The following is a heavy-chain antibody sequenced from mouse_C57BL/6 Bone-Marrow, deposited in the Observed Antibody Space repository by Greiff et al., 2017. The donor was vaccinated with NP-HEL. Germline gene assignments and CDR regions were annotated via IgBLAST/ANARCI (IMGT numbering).Heavy chain of an antibody. CDR3: ARGSTDYGSTYWYFDV. D-gene: IGHD1-1*01. Sequence: VKLQQSGAELMKPGASVKLSCKATGYTFTGYWIEWVKQRPGHGLEWIGEILPGSGSTNYNEKFKGKATFTADTSSNTAYMQLSSLTTEDSAIYYCARGSTDYGSTYWYFDVWGTGTTVTVSS. V-gene: IGHV1-9*01. CDR2: ILPGSGST. CDR1: GYTFTGYW. J-gene: IGHJ1*03.